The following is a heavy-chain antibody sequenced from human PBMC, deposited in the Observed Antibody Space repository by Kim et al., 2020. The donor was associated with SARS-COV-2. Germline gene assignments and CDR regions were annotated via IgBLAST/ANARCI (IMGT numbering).Heavy chain of an antibody. Sequence: ASVKVSCKASGYTFTGYYMHWVRQAPGQGLEWMGWINPNSGGTNYAQKFQGRVTMTRDTSISTAYMELSRLRSDDTAVYYCARDPSMGYDSSGYYQYFDLWGRGTLVTVSS. CDR1: GYTFTGYY. CDR2: INPNSGGT. V-gene: IGHV1-2*02. J-gene: IGHJ2*01. D-gene: IGHD3-22*01. CDR3: ARDPSMGYDSSGYYQYFDL.